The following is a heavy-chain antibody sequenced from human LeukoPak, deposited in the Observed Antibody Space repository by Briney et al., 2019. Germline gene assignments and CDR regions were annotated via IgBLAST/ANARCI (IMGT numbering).Heavy chain of an antibody. CDR3: AKRAVTTAAYLWFDP. CDR1: GGSISSNY. CDR2: IYSSGST. D-gene: IGHD2-2*01. Sequence: SETLSLTCTVSGGSISSNYWGWIRQPPGKGLEWLGYIYSSGSTTYNPSLESRLTISIDTSKNHFSLELSSVTAADTAVYYCAKRAVTTAAYLWFDPWGQGTLVTVSS. J-gene: IGHJ5*02. V-gene: IGHV4-59*08.